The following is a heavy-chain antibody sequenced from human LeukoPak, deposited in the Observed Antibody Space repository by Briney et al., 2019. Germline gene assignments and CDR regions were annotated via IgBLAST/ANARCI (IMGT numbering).Heavy chain of an antibody. J-gene: IGHJ4*02. CDR2: ISSSGSTI. Sequence: QAGGSLRLSCAASGFTFSSYEMNWVRQAPGKGLEWVSYISSSGSTIYYADSVKGRFTISRDNSKNTLYLQMNSLRAEDTAVYYCAKHFTGIVALGYWGQGTLVTVSS. D-gene: IGHD1-26*01. V-gene: IGHV3-48*03. CDR1: GFTFSSYE. CDR3: AKHFTGIVALGY.